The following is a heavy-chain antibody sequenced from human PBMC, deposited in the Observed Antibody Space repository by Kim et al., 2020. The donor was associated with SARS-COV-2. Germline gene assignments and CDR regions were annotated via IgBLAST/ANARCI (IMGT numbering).Heavy chain of an antibody. CDR1: GFTFSSYS. V-gene: IGHV3-21*01. J-gene: IGHJ6*02. Sequence: GGSLRLSCAASGFTFSSYSMNWVRQAPGKGLEWVSSISSSSSYIYYADSVKGRFTISRDNAKNSLYLQMNSLRAEDTAVYYCAREGVQQLLVRSTTGEMSLGYVLVGWGQGTPVTVSS. CDR2: ISSSSSYI. CDR3: AREGVQQLLVRSTTGEMSLGYVLVG. D-gene: IGHD6-19*01.